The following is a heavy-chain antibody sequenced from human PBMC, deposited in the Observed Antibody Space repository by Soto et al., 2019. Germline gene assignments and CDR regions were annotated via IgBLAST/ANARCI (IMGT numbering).Heavy chain of an antibody. J-gene: IGHJ4*02. Sequence: GASVKVSCKASGYTFTSYYMHWVRQAPGQGLERMGIINPSGGSTSYAQKFQGRVTMTRDTSTSTVYMELSSLRSEDTAVYYCAREQRDSGYDSYCSGGSCYPDYWAPGTLVTVSS. CDR2: INPSGGST. V-gene: IGHV1-46*01. CDR1: GYTFTSYY. D-gene: IGHD2-15*01. CDR3: AREQRDSGYDSYCSGGSCYPDY.